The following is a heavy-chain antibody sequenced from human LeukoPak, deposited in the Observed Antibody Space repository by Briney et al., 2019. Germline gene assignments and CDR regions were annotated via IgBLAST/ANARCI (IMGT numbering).Heavy chain of an antibody. V-gene: IGHV4-4*07. CDR3: ARDRFSDLNYFDY. Sequence: PSETLSLTCTASGGCISSYFWCWIRQPAGKGLEWIGRIYTSGSTNYNPSLKSRVTISADKSTNQLSLKLSSVTAADTAVYYCARDRFSDLNYFDYWGQGTLVTVSS. CDR2: IYTSGST. D-gene: IGHD3-3*01. CDR1: GGCISSYF. J-gene: IGHJ4*02.